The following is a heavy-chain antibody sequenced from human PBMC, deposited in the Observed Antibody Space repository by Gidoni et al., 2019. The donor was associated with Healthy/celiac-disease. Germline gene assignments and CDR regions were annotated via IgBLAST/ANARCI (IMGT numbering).Heavy chain of an antibody. Sequence: QLQLQESGPGLVKPSETLSLTCTVSGGSLSSSSYYWGWIPQPPGKGLEWIGSIYYSGSTYYNPSLKSRVTISVDTSKNQFSLKLSSVTAADTAVYYCARVFLDYGDPYYFDYWGQGTLVTVSS. CDR2: IYYSGST. CDR1: GGSLSSSSYY. D-gene: IGHD4-17*01. J-gene: IGHJ4*02. V-gene: IGHV4-39*07. CDR3: ARVFLDYGDPYYFDY.